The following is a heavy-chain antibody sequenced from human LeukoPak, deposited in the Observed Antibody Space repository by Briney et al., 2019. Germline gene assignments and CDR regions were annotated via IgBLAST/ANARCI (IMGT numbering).Heavy chain of an antibody. Sequence: ASVKVSCKASGYTFTSYAMNWVRQAPGQGLEWMGWINTNTGNPTYAQGFTGRFVFSLDTYVSPAYLQISSLKDEDTAVYCCGVERAAAGISRGDYWGQGTLVTVSS. J-gene: IGHJ4*02. CDR1: GYTFTSYA. CDR2: INTNTGNP. CDR3: GVERAAAGISRGDY. D-gene: IGHD6-13*01. V-gene: IGHV7-4-1*02.